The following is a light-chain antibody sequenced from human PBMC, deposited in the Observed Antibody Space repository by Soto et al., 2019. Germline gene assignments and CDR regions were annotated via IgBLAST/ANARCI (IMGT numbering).Light chain of an antibody. Sequence: QSALTQPASVSGSPGQSITISCTGTSSDVGSHNHVSWYQQHPGQAPKLMIYEVTKRPLGVSTRISASKSGNTASLTISGLQAECEADYYCCSYRGSKAVFGGGTQLTVL. CDR1: SSDVGSHNH. CDR3: CSYRGSKAV. J-gene: IGLJ7*01. CDR2: EVT. V-gene: IGLV2-23*02.